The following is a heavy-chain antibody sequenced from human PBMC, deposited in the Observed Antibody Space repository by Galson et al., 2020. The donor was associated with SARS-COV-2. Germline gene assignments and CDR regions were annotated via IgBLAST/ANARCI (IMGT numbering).Heavy chain of an antibody. V-gene: IGHV5-51*01. CDR3: ASHEAPRYCYDSGGYYQPFDC. D-gene: IGHD3-22*01. CDR2: IYPGDSDT. CDR1: GYSFTSYW. J-gene: IGHJ4*02. Sequence: GESLKISCKGSGYSFTSYWNGWVRQMPGKGLEWMGIIYPGDSDTRYSPSFQGQVTIPAEKPISTAYPQWSSLKASDHAMYYRASHEAPRYCYDSGGYYQPFDCWGQGTLVTVSS.